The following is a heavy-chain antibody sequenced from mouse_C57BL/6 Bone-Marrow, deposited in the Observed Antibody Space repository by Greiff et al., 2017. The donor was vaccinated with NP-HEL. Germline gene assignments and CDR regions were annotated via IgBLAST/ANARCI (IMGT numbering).Heavy chain of an antibody. J-gene: IGHJ1*03. CDR3: ARREYGSSYWYFDV. V-gene: IGHV1-4*01. Sequence: QVQLQQSGAELARPGASVKLSCKASGYPFTSYTMHWVKQRPGQGLEWIGYINPSSGYPKYNQKFKDKATLTADKSSSTAYMQLSSLTSEDSAVYYCARREYGSSYWYFDVWGTGTTVTVSS. D-gene: IGHD1-1*01. CDR1: GYPFTSYT. CDR2: INPSSGYP.